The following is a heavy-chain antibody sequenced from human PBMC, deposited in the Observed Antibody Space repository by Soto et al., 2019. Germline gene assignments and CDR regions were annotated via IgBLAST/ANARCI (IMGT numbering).Heavy chain of an antibody. CDR1: GGTFSSYA. Sequence: QVQLVQSGAEVKKPRSSVKVSCKASGGTFSSYAISWVRQAPGQGLEWMGGIIPIFGTANYAQKFQGRVTITADESTSTAYMELSSLRSEDTAVYYCARDNYDFWSGYSHYYAGMDVWGQGTTVTVSS. CDR3: ARDNYDFWSGYSHYYAGMDV. J-gene: IGHJ6*02. D-gene: IGHD3-3*01. CDR2: IIPIFGTA. V-gene: IGHV1-69*01.